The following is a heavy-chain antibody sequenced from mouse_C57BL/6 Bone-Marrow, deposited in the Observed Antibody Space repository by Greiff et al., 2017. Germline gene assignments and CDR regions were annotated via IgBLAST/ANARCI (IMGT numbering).Heavy chain of an antibody. Sequence: QVHVKQSGAELVRPGTSVKMSCKASGSTFTNYWLGWAKQRPGHGLAWIGDIYPGGGYTYYNEKFNGKATLTADKSSSTAYMQFSSLTSEDSAIYYCARKGYGSPYYFDYWGQGTTLTGSS. V-gene: IGHV1-63*01. CDR1: GSTFTNYW. J-gene: IGHJ2*01. D-gene: IGHD1-1*01. CDR2: IYPGGGYT. CDR3: ARKGYGSPYYFDY.